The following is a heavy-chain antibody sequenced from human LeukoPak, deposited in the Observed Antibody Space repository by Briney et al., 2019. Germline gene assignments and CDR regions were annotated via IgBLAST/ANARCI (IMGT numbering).Heavy chain of an antibody. J-gene: IGHJ6*02. CDR1: GYTFTSYG. D-gene: IGHD3-10*01. CDR3: ARDVEIWFGERYGMDV. V-gene: IGHV1-18*01. Sequence: ASVKVSCKASGYTFTSYGISWVRQAPGQGLEWMGWISAYNGNTNYAQKLQGRVTMTTDTSTSTAYMELRSLRSDDTAVYYCARDVEIWFGERYGMDVWGQGTTATVSS. CDR2: ISAYNGNT.